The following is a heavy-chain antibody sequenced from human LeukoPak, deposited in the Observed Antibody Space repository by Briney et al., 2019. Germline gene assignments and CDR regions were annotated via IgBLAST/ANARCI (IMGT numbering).Heavy chain of an antibody. D-gene: IGHD3-16*01. V-gene: IGHV3-30*03. CDR2: ISHDGSNK. CDR3: GGGLYFSDY. J-gene: IGHJ4*02. Sequence: GGSLRLSCAASGFTFSSYGMHWVRQAPGKGLEWVALISHDGSNKYYADSVKGRFTISRDNSKNTLYLQMNSLRAEDTGVYDCGGGLYFSDYWGQGSQVTVSS. CDR1: GFTFSSYG.